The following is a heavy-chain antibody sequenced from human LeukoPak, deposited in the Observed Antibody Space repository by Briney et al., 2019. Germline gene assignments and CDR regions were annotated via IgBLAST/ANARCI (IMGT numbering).Heavy chain of an antibody. CDR1: GGFFSGYY. J-gene: IGHJ4*02. V-gene: IGHV4-34*01. CDR2: INHSGST. D-gene: IGHD6-19*01. CDR3: ARARVAVAGTFYFDY. Sequence: SETLSLTCAVYGGFFSGYYWSWIRQPPGKGLEWIGEINHSGSTNYNPSLKSRVTISVDTSKNQFSLKLSSVTAADTAVYYCARARVAVAGTFYFDYWGQGTLVTVSS.